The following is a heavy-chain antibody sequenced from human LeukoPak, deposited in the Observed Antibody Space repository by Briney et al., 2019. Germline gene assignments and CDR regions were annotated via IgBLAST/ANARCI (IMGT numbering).Heavy chain of an antibody. D-gene: IGHD4-17*01. CDR3: ASGSVTTLLFDF. V-gene: IGHV4-34*01. CDR2: INHSGST. CDR1: GGSFSGYY. Sequence: PSETLSLTCAVYGGSFSGYYWSWIRQPPGKGLERIGEINHSGSTNYNPSLKSRVTISVDTSKNQFSLKLSSVTGADTAVYYCASGSVTTLLFDFWGQGTLVTVSS. J-gene: IGHJ4*02.